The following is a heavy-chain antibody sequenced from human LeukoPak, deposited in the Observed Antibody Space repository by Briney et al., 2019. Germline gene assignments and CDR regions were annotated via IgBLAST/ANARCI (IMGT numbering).Heavy chain of an antibody. D-gene: IGHD1-26*01. CDR3: VKGGSYYGYFDY. V-gene: IGHV3-43D*04. CDR1: GFTFDDYG. J-gene: IGHJ4*02. CDR2: ITWDGGRT. Sequence: GGSLGLSCAASGFTFDDYGMHWVRQAPGKGLEWVSLITWDGGRTYYADSVKGRFTISRDNSKNSLYLHMNSLRPEDTALYYCVKGGSYYGYFDYWGQGTLVTVSS.